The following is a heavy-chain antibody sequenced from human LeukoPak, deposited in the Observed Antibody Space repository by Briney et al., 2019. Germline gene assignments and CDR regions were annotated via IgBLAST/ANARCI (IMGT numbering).Heavy chain of an antibody. CDR2: TYYRSKWYN. CDR1: GDSVSSNSAA. J-gene: IGHJ4*02. V-gene: IGHV6-1*01. CDR3: TRDGRELGGSYSGYFDY. D-gene: IGHD1-26*01. Sequence: PSQTLSLTCAISGDSVSSNSAAWNWIRQSPSRGLEWLGRTYYRSKWYNDYAVSVKSRITINPDTSKNQFSLQLKSVTPEDTAVYYCTRDGRELGGSYSGYFDYWGQGTLVTVSS.